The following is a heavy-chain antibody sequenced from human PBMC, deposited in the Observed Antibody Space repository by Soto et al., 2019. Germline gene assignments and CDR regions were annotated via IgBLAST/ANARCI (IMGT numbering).Heavy chain of an antibody. Sequence: ASVKVSCKASGYTFTGYYMHWLRQAPGQGLEWMGWINPNSGGTNYAQKFQGWVTMTRDTSISTAYMELSRLRSDDTAVYYCATRYYYDSSGYYPPLYGMDVWGQGTTVTVSS. CDR2: INPNSGGT. CDR3: ATRYYYDSSGYYPPLYGMDV. CDR1: GYTFTGYY. J-gene: IGHJ6*02. V-gene: IGHV1-2*04. D-gene: IGHD3-22*01.